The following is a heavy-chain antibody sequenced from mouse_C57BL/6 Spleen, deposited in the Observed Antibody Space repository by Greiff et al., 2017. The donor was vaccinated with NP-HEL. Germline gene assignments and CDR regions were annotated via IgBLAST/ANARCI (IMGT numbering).Heavy chain of an antibody. D-gene: IGHD2-1*01. Sequence: EVMLVESEGGLVQPGRSMKLSCTASGFTFSDYYMAWVRQVPEKGLEWVANINYDGSSTYYLDSLKSRFIISRDNAKNILYLQMSSLKSEDTATYYCARGKGYYGNLFDYWGQGTTLTVSS. CDR3: ARGKGYYGNLFDY. CDR2: INYDGSST. V-gene: IGHV5-16*01. J-gene: IGHJ2*01. CDR1: GFTFSDYY.